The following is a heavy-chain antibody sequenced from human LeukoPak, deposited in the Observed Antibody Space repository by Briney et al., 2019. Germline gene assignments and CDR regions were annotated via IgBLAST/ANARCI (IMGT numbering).Heavy chain of an antibody. CDR2: IIPILGIA. CDR1: GFTFSSYA. J-gene: IGHJ4*02. D-gene: IGHD3-10*01. Sequence: PGGSLRLSCAASGFTFSSYAISWVRQAPGQGLEWMGRIIPILGIANYAQKFQGRVTITADKSASTAYMELSSLRSEDTAVYYCATSQVYGSGSYLGNFDYWGQGTLVTVSS. V-gene: IGHV1-69*04. CDR3: ATSQVYGSGSYLGNFDY.